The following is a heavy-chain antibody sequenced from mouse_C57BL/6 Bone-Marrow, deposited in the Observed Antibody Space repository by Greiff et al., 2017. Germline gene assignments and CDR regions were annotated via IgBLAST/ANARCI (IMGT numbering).Heavy chain of an antibody. J-gene: IGHJ1*03. D-gene: IGHD1-1*01. CDR2: IDPENGDT. Sequence: EVKLVESGAELVRPGASVKLSCTASGFNIKDDYMHWVKQRPEQGLEWIGWIDPENGDTEYASKFQGKATITADTSSNTAYLQLSSLTSEDTAVYYCTFYYYGSSSYWYFDVWGTGTTVTVSS. CDR3: TFYYYGSSSYWYFDV. V-gene: IGHV14-4*01. CDR1: GFNIKDDY.